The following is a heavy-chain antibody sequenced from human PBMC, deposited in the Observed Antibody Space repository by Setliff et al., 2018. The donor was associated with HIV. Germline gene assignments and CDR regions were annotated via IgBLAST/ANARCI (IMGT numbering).Heavy chain of an antibody. CDR2: IYINGIT. CDR1: SDSLSSHY. J-gene: IGHJ6*03. Sequence: PSETLSLTCTVSSDSLSSHYWSWIRQPPGKGLEWVGHIYINGITNYSPSLESRVTISVDTSKKQFSLKLSSVTAADTAIYYCARGRVTLNGVAAGHHYMDVWGKGNTVTVS. CDR3: ARGRVTLNGVAAGHHYMDV. D-gene: IGHD3-3*01. V-gene: IGHV4-4*08.